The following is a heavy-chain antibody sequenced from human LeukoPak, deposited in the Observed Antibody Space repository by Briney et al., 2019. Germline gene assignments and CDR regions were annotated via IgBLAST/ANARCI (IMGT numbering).Heavy chain of an antibody. CDR2: ISAYNGNT. J-gene: IGHJ4*02. D-gene: IGHD3-22*01. CDR1: GYTFTSYG. CDR3: ARAAYYDSSGYYPLGFDY. Sequence: ASVKVSCKASGYTFTSYGISWVRQAPGRGLEWMGWISAYNGNTNYAQKLQGRVTMTRDTSTSTVYMELSSLRSEDTAVYYCARAAYYDSSGYYPLGFDYWGQGTLVTVSS. V-gene: IGHV1-18*01.